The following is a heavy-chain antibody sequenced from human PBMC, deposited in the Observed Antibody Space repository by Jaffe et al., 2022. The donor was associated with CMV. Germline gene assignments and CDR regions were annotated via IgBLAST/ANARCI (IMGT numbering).Heavy chain of an antibody. CDR2: INHSGST. V-gene: IGHV4-34*01. CDR1: GGSFSGYY. CDR3: ARDNYGRSNAFDI. D-gene: IGHD3-16*01. J-gene: IGHJ3*02. Sequence: QVQLQQWGAGLLKPSETLSLTCAVYGGSFSGYYWSWIRQPPGKGLEWIGEINHSGSTNYNPSLKSRVTISVDTSKNQFSLKLSSVTAADTAVYYCARDNYGRSNAFDIWGQGTMVTVSS.